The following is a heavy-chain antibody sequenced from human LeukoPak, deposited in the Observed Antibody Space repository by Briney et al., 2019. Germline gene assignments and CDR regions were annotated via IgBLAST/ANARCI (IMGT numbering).Heavy chain of an antibody. D-gene: IGHD1-26*01. V-gene: IGHV4-34*01. CDR3: ARERGVGARNGIDY. CDR2: INHSGST. J-gene: IGHJ4*02. CDR1: EFSVGSNY. Sequence: PGGSLRLSCAASEFSVGSNYMTWIRQPPGKGLEWIGEINHSGSTNYNPSLKSRVTISVDTSKNQFSLKLSSVTAADTAVYYCARERGVGARNGIDYWGQGTLVTVSS.